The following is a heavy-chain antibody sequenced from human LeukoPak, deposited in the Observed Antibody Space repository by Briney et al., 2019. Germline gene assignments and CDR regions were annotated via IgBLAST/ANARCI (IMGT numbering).Heavy chain of an antibody. D-gene: IGHD6-13*01. J-gene: IGHJ3*02. CDR2: ISGSGGST. CDR3: AKDAQIAAAGTVDAFDI. Sequence: TGGSLRLSCAASGFTFSSYAMSWVRQAPGKGLEWVSAISGSGGSTYYADSVKGRFTISRDNSKNTLYLQMNSLRAEDTAVYYCAKDAQIAAAGTVDAFDIWGQGTMVTVSS. CDR1: GFTFSSYA. V-gene: IGHV3-23*01.